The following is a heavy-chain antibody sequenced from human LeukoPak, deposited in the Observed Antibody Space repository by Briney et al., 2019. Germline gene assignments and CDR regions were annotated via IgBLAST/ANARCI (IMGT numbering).Heavy chain of an antibody. CDR3: ARQAVAGDYYYYMDV. D-gene: IGHD6-19*01. V-gene: IGHV3-9*01. Sequence: SGGSLRLPCAASGFTFENHAMHWVRQVPGKGLEWVSGISWNSGGIGYADSVKGRFAISRDNARNSLFLQMNSLRAEDTALYYCARQAVAGDYYYYMDVWGKGTTVTVSS. CDR1: GFTFENHA. J-gene: IGHJ6*03. CDR2: ISWNSGGI.